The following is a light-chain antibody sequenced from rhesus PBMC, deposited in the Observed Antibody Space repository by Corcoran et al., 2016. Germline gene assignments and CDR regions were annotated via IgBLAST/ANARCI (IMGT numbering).Light chain of an antibody. Sequence: DIQMTQSPSSLSASVGDTVTITCRASQSISSWLAWYQQQPGKAPKLLIYKTYSLKSGVPSRFTGSGFGTDFMLTIFSLQSEDFATYYCQQYRIRPLSFGGGTKVEVK. CDR3: QQYRIRPLS. CDR1: QSISSW. J-gene: IGKJ4*01. V-gene: IGKV1-22*01. CDR2: KTY.